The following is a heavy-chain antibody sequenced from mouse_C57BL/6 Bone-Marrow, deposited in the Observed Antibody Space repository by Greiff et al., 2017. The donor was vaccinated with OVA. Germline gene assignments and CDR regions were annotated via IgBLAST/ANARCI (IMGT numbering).Heavy chain of an antibody. CDR1: GYTFTDYE. V-gene: IGHV1-15*01. CDR2: IDPETGGT. Sequence: VQLVESGAELVRPGASVTLSCKASGYTFTDYEMHWVKQTPVHGLEWIGAIDPETGGTAYNQKFKGKAILTADKSSSTAYMELRSLTSEDSAVYYCTRWGDYDVWYFDVWGTGTTVTVSS. CDR3: TRWGDYDVWYFDV. D-gene: IGHD2-4*01. J-gene: IGHJ1*03.